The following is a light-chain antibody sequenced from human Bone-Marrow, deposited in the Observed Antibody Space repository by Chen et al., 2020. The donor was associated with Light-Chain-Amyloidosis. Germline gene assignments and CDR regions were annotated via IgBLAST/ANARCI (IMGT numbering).Light chain of an antibody. J-gene: IGKJ1*01. Sequence: DVQLTQSPSSLSASVGDRITITCQASEDVSKYLNWYQQTPGKAPTLLIYDASNLEKGVQSRFSGGGSGTTFTLSISCLQAEDIASYYCQQYDDLQWTFGQWTKVEFK. V-gene: IGKV1-33*01. CDR1: EDVSKY. CDR3: QQYDDLQWT. CDR2: DAS.